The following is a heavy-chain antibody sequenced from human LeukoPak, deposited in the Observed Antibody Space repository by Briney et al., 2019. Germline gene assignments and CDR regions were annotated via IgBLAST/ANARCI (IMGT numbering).Heavy chain of an antibody. Sequence: PSETLSLTCTVSGGSISSSSYYWGWIRQPPGKGLEWIGSIYYSGSTYYNPSLKSRVTISVDTSKNQFSLKLSSVTAADTAVYYCARGPVGATYYFDYWGQGTLVTVSS. CDR3: ARGPVGATYYFDY. CDR2: IYYSGST. V-gene: IGHV4-39*07. J-gene: IGHJ4*02. D-gene: IGHD1-26*01. CDR1: GGSISSSSYY.